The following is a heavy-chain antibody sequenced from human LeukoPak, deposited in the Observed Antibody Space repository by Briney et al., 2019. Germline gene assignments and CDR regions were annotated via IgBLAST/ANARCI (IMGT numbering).Heavy chain of an antibody. V-gene: IGHV3-23*01. CDR3: ADHCSGIRCYFEY. Sequence: GGSLRLSCAASGFTFSSYAMSWVRQAPGKGLECVSVISDSGGSTYYADSVKGRFTISRDNSKNTLYLQMNSLRADDTAVYYCADHCSGIRCYFEYWGQGTLVTVSS. CDR2: ISDSGGST. D-gene: IGHD2-15*01. CDR1: GFTFSSYA. J-gene: IGHJ4*02.